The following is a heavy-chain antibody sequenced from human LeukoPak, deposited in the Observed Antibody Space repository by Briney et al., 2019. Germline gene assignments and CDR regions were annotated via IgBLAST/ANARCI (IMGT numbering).Heavy chain of an antibody. J-gene: IGHJ3*02. CDR3: AREEKTMINAFDI. V-gene: IGHV1-69*05. Sequence: GASVKVSCKASGYTFTSYYMHWVRQAPGQGLEWMGGIIPIFGTANYAQKFQGRVTITTDESTSTAYMELSSLRSEDTAVYYCAREEKTMINAFDIWGQGTMVTVSS. D-gene: IGHD3-22*01. CDR1: GYTFTSYY. CDR2: IIPIFGTA.